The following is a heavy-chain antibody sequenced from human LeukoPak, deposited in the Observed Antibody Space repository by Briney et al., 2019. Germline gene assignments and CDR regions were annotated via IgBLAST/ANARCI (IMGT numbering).Heavy chain of an antibody. CDR3: ASVHYYDSSGSYFDY. CDR1: GGSFSGYY. V-gene: IGHV4-34*01. J-gene: IGHJ4*02. CDR2: INHSGST. D-gene: IGHD3-22*01. Sequence: SETLPLTCAVYGGSFSGYYWSWIRQPPGKGLEWIGEINHSGSTNYNPSLKSRVTISVDTSKNQFSLKLSSVTAADTAVYYCASVHYYDSSGSYFDYWGQGTLVTVSS.